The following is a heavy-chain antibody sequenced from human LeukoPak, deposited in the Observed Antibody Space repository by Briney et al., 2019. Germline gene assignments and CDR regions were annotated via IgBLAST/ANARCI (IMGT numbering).Heavy chain of an antibody. J-gene: IGHJ5*02. CDR2: INPNSGGT. CDR3: ALLMAAAGLNWFDP. CDR1: GYTFTGYY. V-gene: IGHV1-2*02. D-gene: IGHD6-13*01. Sequence: GASVKVSCKASGYTFTGYYMHWVRQAPGQGLEWMEWINPNSGGTNYAQKFQGRVTMTRDTSISTAYMELSRLRSDDTAVYYCALLMAAAGLNWFDPWGQGTLVTVSS.